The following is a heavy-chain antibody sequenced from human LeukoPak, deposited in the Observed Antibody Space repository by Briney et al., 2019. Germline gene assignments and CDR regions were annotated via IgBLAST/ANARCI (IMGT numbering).Heavy chain of an antibody. Sequence: AGGSLRLSCAASGFTFSSYGMHWVRQAPGKGLEWVAFIRCDGSNKYYADSVKGRFTISRDNSKNTLYLQMNSLRAEDTAVYYCAKDQQSFDYWGQGTLVTVSS. CDR2: IRCDGSNK. J-gene: IGHJ4*02. CDR3: AKDQQSFDY. D-gene: IGHD6-13*01. CDR1: GFTFSSYG. V-gene: IGHV3-30*02.